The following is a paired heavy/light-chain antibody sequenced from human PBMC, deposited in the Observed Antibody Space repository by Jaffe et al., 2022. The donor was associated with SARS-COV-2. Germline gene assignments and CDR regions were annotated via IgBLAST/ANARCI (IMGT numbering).Light chain of an antibody. Sequence: EIVLTQSPGTLSLSPGERATLSCRASQSVSKNYLAWYQQKPGQAPRLLIYGASNRATGIPDRFSGSGSGTEFSLTISRLEPEDFVVYYCQQYGHSPHTFGQGTKVESK. CDR1: QSVSKNY. CDR3: QQYGHSPHT. CDR2: GAS. J-gene: IGKJ2*01. V-gene: IGKV3-20*01.
Heavy chain of an antibody. D-gene: IGHD3-22*01. J-gene: IGHJ4*02. V-gene: IGHV1-18*01. CDR2: ISALNGNT. CDR3: ARESSGYYYGRYDY. CDR1: GYTFSSYG. Sequence: QGHLVQSGAEVKKPGASVRVSCKASGYTFSSYGISWVRQAPGQGLEYMGWISALNGNTNYAQKLQGRVTMTTDTSTSTAYMDLRSLRSDDTAVYYCARESSGYYYGRYDYWGQGTLVTVSS.